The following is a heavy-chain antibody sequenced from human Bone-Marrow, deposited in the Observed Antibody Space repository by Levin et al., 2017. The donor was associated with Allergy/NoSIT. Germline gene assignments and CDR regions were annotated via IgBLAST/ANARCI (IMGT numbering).Heavy chain of an antibody. V-gene: IGHV4-39*01. CDR2: IYYSGST. D-gene: IGHD6-13*01. CDR3: AWLTYSSSWLLSYYYYYMDV. Sequence: PSETLSLTCTVSGGSISSSSYYWGWIRQPPGKGLEWIGSIYYSGSTYYNPSLKSRVTISVDTSKNQFSLKLSSVTAADTAVYYCAWLTYSSSWLLSYYYYYMDVWGKGTTVTVSS. CDR1: GGSISSSSYY. J-gene: IGHJ6*03.